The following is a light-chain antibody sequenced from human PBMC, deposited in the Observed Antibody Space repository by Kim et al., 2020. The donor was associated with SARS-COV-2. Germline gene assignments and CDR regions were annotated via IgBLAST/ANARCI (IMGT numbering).Light chain of an antibody. Sequence: SPGDRATLSCRASQTVSNNYLAWYQQKPGQAPRLLIYGASSRATGIPDRFSGIGSGTDFTLTISRLEPEDCAVFYCQQYGGSPRTFGQGTKVDIK. CDR3: QQYGGSPRT. V-gene: IGKV3-20*01. J-gene: IGKJ1*01. CDR2: GAS. CDR1: QTVSNNY.